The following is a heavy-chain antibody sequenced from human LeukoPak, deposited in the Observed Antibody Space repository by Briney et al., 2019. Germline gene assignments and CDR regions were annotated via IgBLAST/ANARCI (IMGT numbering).Heavy chain of an antibody. V-gene: IGHV3-23*01. CDR1: GFTYSSYA. CDR2: ISGSGGST. D-gene: IGHD4-23*01. CDR3: AKESDYGGNSGFDY. J-gene: IGHJ4*02. Sequence: GGSLRLSCAASGFTYSSYAMSWVRQPPGKGLEWVSAISGSGGSTYYADSVKGRFTISRDNSKNTLYLQMNSLRAEDTAVYYCAKESDYGGNSGFDYWGQGALVTVSS.